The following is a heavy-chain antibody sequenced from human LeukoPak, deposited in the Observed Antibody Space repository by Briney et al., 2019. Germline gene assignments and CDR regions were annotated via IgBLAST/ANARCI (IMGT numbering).Heavy chain of an antibody. CDR2: IYYSGST. CDR3: ARDLPYYYDSSGYYYMARAFDI. J-gene: IGHJ3*02. V-gene: IGHV4-39*07. D-gene: IGHD3-22*01. Sequence: PSETLSLTCTVSGGSISSSSYYWGWIRQPPGKGLEWIGSIYYSGSTYYNPSLKSRVTISVDTSKNQFSLKLSSVTAADTAVYYCARDLPYYYDSSGYYYMARAFDIWGQGTMVTVSS. CDR1: GGSISSSSYY.